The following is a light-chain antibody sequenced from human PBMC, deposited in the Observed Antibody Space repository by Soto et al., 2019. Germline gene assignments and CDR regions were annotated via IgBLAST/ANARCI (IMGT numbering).Light chain of an antibody. CDR3: QQYASSPLT. Sequence: EIVLTQSPGTLSLSPGERATLSCRASQSVDKDYLAWYQQKPGQAPRLLIYDASSSATGLPNRFSGSGAGTDFTLTISRLEHEDFAVYYCQQYASSPLTFGGGTKVEIK. CDR2: DAS. CDR1: QSVDKDY. J-gene: IGKJ4*01. V-gene: IGKV3-20*01.